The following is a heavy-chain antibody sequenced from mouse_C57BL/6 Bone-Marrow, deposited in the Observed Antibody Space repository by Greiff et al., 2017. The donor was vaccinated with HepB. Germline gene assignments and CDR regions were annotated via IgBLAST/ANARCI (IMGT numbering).Heavy chain of an antibody. CDR2: ISNLAYSI. CDR1: GFTFSDYG. CDR3: ARRGRPWYFDV. Sequence: EVMLVESGGGLVQPGGSLKLSCAASGFTFSDYGMAWVRQAPRKGPEWVAFISNLAYSIYYADTVTGRFTISRENAKNTLYLEMSSLRSEDTAMYYCARRGRPWYFDVWGTGTTVTVSS. J-gene: IGHJ1*03. V-gene: IGHV5-15*04.